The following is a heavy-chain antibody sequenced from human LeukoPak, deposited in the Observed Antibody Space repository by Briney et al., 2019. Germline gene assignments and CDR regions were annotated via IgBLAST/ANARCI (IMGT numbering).Heavy chain of an antibody. V-gene: IGHV3-15*01. CDR3: TTGSIWVGAFDI. Sequence: PGGSLRLSCAASGFTFGSYAMTWVRQTPGKGLEWVGRIKRKGDGGTADYAAPVKGRFTISRDDSKATMYLQMNSLEIDDTAVYYCTTGSIWVGAFDIWGQGTMVTV. J-gene: IGHJ3*02. CDR2: IKRKGDGGTA. D-gene: IGHD7-27*01. CDR1: GFTFGSYA.